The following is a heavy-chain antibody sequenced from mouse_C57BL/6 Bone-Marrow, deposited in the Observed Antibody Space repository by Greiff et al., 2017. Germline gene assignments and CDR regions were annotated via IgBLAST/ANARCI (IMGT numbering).Heavy chain of an antibody. CDR1: GYTFTSYW. D-gene: IGHD2-5*01. Sequence: VKLQQPGAELVKPGASVKLSCKASGYTFTSYWMHWVKQRPGQGLEWIGMIHPNSGSTNYNEKFKSKATLTVDKSSSTAYMQLSSLTSEDSAVYYCARHSNYYYFDYWGQGTTLTVSS. CDR2: IHPNSGST. CDR3: ARHSNYYYFDY. V-gene: IGHV1-64*01. J-gene: IGHJ2*01.